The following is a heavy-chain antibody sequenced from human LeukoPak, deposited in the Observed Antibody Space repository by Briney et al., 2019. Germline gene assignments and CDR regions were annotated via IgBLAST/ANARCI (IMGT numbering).Heavy chain of an antibody. CDR2: INTNTGNP. J-gene: IGHJ4*02. D-gene: IGHD3-10*01. CDR1: GYTFTSYA. V-gene: IGHV7-4-1*02. CDR3: ARGPTPYYYGSGSYLGHFDY. Sequence: ASVKVSCKASGYTFTSYAMNWVRQAPGQGLEWMGWINTNTGNPTYAQGFTGRFVFSLDTSVSTAYLQISSLKAEDTAVYYCARGPTPYYYGSGSYLGHFDYWGQGTLVTVSS.